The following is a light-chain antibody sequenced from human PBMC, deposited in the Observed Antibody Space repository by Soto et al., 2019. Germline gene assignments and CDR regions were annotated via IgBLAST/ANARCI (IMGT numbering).Light chain of an antibody. Sequence: EIVLTQSPGTLSLSPGERATLSCRVSQSVSSSYLAWYQQKPGQAPRLLIYGASSRATVIPDRFSGSGSGTDFTLTISRLEPEDFAVYYCQQYGSSPRTFGQGTKVEIK. CDR3: QQYGSSPRT. CDR1: QSVSSSY. CDR2: GAS. V-gene: IGKV3-20*01. J-gene: IGKJ1*01.